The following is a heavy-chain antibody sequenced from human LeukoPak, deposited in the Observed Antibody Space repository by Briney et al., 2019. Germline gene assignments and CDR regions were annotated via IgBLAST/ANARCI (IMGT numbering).Heavy chain of an antibody. D-gene: IGHD6-6*01. CDR2: INPNSGGT. V-gene: IGHV1-2*02. J-gene: IGHJ4*02. Sequence: ASVKVSCKASGYTFTGYYMHWVRQAPGQGLEWMGWINPNSGGTNYAQKFQGRVTMTRDTSISTAYMELSTLTSDDTAVYSCARGRPSAEPPDHWGQGTLVAVSS. CDR1: GYTFTGYY. CDR3: ARGRPSAEPPDH.